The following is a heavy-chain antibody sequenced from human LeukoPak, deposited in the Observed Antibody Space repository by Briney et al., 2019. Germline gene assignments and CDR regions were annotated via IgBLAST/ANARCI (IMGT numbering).Heavy chain of an antibody. D-gene: IGHD5-24*01. Sequence: SETLSLTCTVSGGSMNTINFYWAWIRQPPGKGLEWIGSIYYSGSTNYNPSLKSRVTISADMSTNQFSLSLNSATAADTAVYYCARDERYGCNYNFNYWGQGTLVTVSS. CDR3: ARDERYGCNYNFNY. CDR2: IYYSGST. V-gene: IGHV4-39*07. CDR1: GGSMNTINFY. J-gene: IGHJ4*02.